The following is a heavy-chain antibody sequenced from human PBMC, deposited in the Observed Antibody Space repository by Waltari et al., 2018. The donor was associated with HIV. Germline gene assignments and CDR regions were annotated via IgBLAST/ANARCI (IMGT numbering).Heavy chain of an antibody. D-gene: IGHD2-8*02. CDR3: ARGVLGGVGPWFDP. Sequence: QVQLVESGGGLVKPGGSLRLSCVVSGFTFSDYYMSWIRQAPGKGLGWVSYISSGGSTIFYADSVKGRFTVSRDNAKNSLDLQMNSLGVEDTAIYYCARGVLGGVGPWFDPWGQGTLVTVSS. CDR1: GFTFSDYY. V-gene: IGHV3-11*01. CDR2: ISSGGSTI. J-gene: IGHJ5*02.